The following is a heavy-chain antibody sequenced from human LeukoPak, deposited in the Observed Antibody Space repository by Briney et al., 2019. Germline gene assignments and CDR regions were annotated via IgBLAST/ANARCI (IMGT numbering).Heavy chain of an antibody. D-gene: IGHD3-10*01. J-gene: IGHJ4*02. V-gene: IGHV4-59*12. CDR3: AREAGGTWVPSFDY. CDR1: GGSINNYY. Sequence: SETLSLTCTVSGGSINNYYYNWIRQPPGKGLEWIGYIYYSGSTNYNPSLKSRVTISVDTSKSQFSLKLISVTAADTAVYYCAREAGGTWVPSFDYWGQGTLVTVSS. CDR2: IYYSGST.